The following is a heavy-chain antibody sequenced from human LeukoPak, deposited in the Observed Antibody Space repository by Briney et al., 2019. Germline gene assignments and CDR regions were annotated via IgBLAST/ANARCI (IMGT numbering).Heavy chain of an antibody. D-gene: IGHD1-26*01. CDR1: GASMPGYH. J-gene: IGHJ6*02. CDR2: VYNSGTT. Sequence: SETLSLTCTVSGASMPGYHWTWIRQPPGKGLEYIGYVYNSGTTFYNPSLKSRVTISADMSKTQFSLKLTSVTAADTAVYYCARGSGSYYYYYGMDVWGQGTTVTVSS. V-gene: IGHV4-59*01. CDR3: ARGSGSYYYYYGMDV.